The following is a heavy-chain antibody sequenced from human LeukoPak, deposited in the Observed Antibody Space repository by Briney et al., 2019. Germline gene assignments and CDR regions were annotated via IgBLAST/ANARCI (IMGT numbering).Heavy chain of an antibody. CDR1: GGSFSGYY. J-gene: IGHJ4*02. CDR2: INHSGST. Sequence: SETLSLTCAVYGGSFSGYYWSWIRQPPGKGLEWIGEINHSGSTNYNPSLKSRVTISVDTSKNQFSLKLTSVAPAAPAVYYFATEKKARYYEFVWDRRWPYYFDYRGQGTLVTVSS. D-gene: IGHD3-22*01. V-gene: IGHV4-34*01. CDR3: ATEKKARYYEFVWDRRWPYYFDY.